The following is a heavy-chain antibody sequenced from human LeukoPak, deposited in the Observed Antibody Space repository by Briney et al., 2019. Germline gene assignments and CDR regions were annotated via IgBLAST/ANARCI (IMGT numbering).Heavy chain of an antibody. D-gene: IGHD1-7*01. Sequence: QTGGSLRLSCVVSGFNIDTAYMTWVRQAPGKGLEWVSGISENGGSTPYADSVKGRFIISRDNSKNTLYLQMNSLRAEDTAVYYCAKDGGRGIENYSWGTFDYWGQGTLVTVSS. J-gene: IGHJ4*02. CDR1: GFNIDTAY. V-gene: IGHV3-23*01. CDR3: AKDGGRGIENYSWGTFDY. CDR2: ISENGGST.